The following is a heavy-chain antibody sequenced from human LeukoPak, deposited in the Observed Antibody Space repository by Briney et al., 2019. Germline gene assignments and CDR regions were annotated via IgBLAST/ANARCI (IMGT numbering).Heavy chain of an antibody. CDR3: ARDLPIVVVPAARVGVGIDP. CDR1: GGTFSSYT. Sequence: SVKVSCKASGGTFSSYTISWVRQAPGQGLEWMGRIIPILGIANYAQKFQGRVTITADKSTGTAYMELSSLRSEDTAVYYCARDLPIVVVPAARVGVGIDPWGQGTLVTVSS. V-gene: IGHV1-69*04. CDR2: IIPILGIA. J-gene: IGHJ5*02. D-gene: IGHD2-2*01.